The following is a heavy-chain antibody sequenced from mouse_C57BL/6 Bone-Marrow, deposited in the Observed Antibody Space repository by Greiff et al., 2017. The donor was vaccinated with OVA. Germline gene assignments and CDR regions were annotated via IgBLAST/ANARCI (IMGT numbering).Heavy chain of an antibody. CDR1: GYTFTSYW. CDR2: IYPGSGST. Sequence: VQLQQPGAELVKPGASVKMSCKASGYTFTSYWITWVKQRPGQGLEWIGVIYPGSGSTNYNEKFKSKATLTVDTSSSTAYMQLSSLTSEDSAVYYCARSGVTTDYAMDYWGQGTSVTVSS. J-gene: IGHJ4*01. V-gene: IGHV1-55*01. D-gene: IGHD2-2*01. CDR3: ARSGVTTDYAMDY.